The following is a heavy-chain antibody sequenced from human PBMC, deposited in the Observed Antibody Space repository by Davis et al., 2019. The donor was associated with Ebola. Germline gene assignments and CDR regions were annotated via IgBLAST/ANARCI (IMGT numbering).Heavy chain of an antibody. D-gene: IGHD6-19*01. CDR1: GFSFSHYG. J-gene: IGHJ4*02. CDR2: ISFDGGDK. CDR3: AKGTNRIAVAGMGENN. V-gene: IGHV3-30*18. Sequence: PGGSLRLSCAASGFSFSHYGMHWVRQAPGKGPEWVSVISFDGGDKYYADSVKGRFTISRDDSKNTVFLQMNSLRAEDTAVYHCAKGTNRIAVAGMGENNWGQGTLVTVSS.